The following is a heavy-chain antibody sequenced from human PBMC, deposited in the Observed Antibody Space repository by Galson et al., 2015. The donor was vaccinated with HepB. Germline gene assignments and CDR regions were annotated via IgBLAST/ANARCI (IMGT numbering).Heavy chain of an antibody. V-gene: IGHV5-51*01. D-gene: IGHD5-24*01. J-gene: IGHJ4*02. CDR3: AHSGDGYNYPTFFDF. CDR1: RSMFDSYW. Sequence: QSGAEVKKPGESLKISCKGSRSMFDSYWIAWVRQTPGRGLEWMGLIYPGDPGDPETKYSPSFQGQFTMSVDKSINTAYLRWSSLKTSDSAMYYCAHSGDGYNYPTFFDFWGQGTLITVSS. CDR2: IYPGDPGDPET.